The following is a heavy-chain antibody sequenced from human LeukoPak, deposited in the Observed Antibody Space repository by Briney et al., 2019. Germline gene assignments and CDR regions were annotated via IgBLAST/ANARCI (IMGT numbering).Heavy chain of an antibody. V-gene: IGHV3-21*01. CDR1: GFTFSSYS. CDR3: ARDYVRIAVAGTSPPDY. Sequence: GGSLRLSCAASGFTFSSYSMNWVRQAPGKGLEWVSSISSSSSYIYYADSVKGRFTISRDNAKNSLYLQMNSLRAEDTAVYYCARDYVRIAVAGTSPPDYWGQGTLVTVSS. CDR2: ISSSSSYI. J-gene: IGHJ4*02. D-gene: IGHD6-19*01.